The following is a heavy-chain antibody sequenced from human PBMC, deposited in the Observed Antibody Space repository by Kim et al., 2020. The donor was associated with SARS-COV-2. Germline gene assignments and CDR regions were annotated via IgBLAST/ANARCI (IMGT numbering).Heavy chain of an antibody. J-gene: IGHJ4*02. D-gene: IGHD3-22*01. Sequence: SETLSLTCTVSGGSISSGGYYWSWIRQHPGKGLEWIGYIYYSGSTYYNPSLKSRVTISVDTSKNQFSLKLSSVTAADTAVYYCARSSSYYYDSSGPGHYWGQGTLVTVSS. V-gene: IGHV4-31*03. CDR1: GGSISSGGYY. CDR3: ARSSSYYYDSSGPGHY. CDR2: IYYSGST.